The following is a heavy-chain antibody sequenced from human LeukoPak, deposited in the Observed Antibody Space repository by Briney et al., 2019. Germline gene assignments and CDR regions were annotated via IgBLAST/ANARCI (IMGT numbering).Heavy chain of an antibody. J-gene: IGHJ5*02. Sequence: SETLSLTCTVSGGSISSYYWSWIRQPPGKGLEWIGYIYYSGSTNYNPSLKSRVTISVDTSKNQFSLELSSVTAADTAVYYCARGRYSSGWYAWDWFDPWGQGTLVTVSS. CDR3: ARGRYSSGWYAWDWFDP. CDR2: IYYSGST. CDR1: GGSISSYY. V-gene: IGHV4-59*08. D-gene: IGHD6-19*01.